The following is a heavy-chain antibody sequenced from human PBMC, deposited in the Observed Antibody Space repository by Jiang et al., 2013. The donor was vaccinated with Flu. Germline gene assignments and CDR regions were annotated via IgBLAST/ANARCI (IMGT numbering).Heavy chain of an antibody. Sequence: GLVKPSQTLSLTCTVSGGPISSGDYYWSWIRQPPGKGLEWIGYIYYNGNTYYNPSLKSRVALSLDTSKHQFSLRLNSVTATDAAVYYCAAATSVTMWAFDIWGPGTMVNVSS. D-gene: IGHD3-10*02. J-gene: IGHJ3*02. CDR3: AAATSVTMWAFDI. V-gene: IGHV4-30-4*01. CDR2: IYYNGNT. CDR1: GGPISSGDYY.